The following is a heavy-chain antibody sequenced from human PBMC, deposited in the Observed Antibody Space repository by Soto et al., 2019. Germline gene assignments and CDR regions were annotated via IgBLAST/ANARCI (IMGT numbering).Heavy chain of an antibody. CDR2: IIGYNGNT. J-gene: IGHJ3*02. V-gene: IGHV1-18*01. CDR3: ARDPTVVSPDAFDI. D-gene: IGHD4-17*01. CDR1: GYTFTSFG. Sequence: QVQLVQSGAEVKKPGASVKVSCKASGYTFTSFGVSWVRQAPGQGLEWMGWIIGYNGNTNYAQKLQGRVTMTTDTSTNTAYMELRSLRSDDTAVYYCARDPTVVSPDAFDIWGQGTMVTVS.